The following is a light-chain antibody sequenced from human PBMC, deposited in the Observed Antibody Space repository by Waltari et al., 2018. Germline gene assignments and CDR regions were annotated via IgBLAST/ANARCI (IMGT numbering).Light chain of an antibody. CDR3: QSYDNRLSGWV. CDR1: RSNIGAPSD. Sequence: QSVLTQPPSVSRAPGQRVTISCTGSRSNIGAPSDAHWYQHLPGAAPKLLMYGNGNRPSGVPDRFSVSKSGASASLAISGLQAEDEAEYYCQSYDNRLSGWVFGGGTKLTVL. J-gene: IGLJ3*02. CDR2: GNG. V-gene: IGLV1-40*01.